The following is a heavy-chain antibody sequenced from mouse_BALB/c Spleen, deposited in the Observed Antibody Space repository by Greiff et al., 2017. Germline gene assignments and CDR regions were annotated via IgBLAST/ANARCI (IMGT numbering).Heavy chain of an antibody. CDR3: ARGGTARLDY. D-gene: IGHD1-2*01. Sequence: EVQLQESGGGLVKPGGSLKLSCAASGFTFSSYAMSWVRQSPEKRLEWVAEISSGGSYTYYPDTVTGRFTISRDNAKNTLYLEMSSLRSEDTAMYYCARGGTARLDYWGQGTTRTVAA. CDR1: GFTFSSYA. CDR2: ISSGGSYT. J-gene: IGHJ2*01. V-gene: IGHV5-9-4*01.